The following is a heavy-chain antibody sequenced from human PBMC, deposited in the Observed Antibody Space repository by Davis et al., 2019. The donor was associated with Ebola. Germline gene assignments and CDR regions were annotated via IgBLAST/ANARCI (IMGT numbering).Heavy chain of an antibody. V-gene: IGHV1-2*06. CDR1: GYTFTNYG. Sequence: ASVKVSCKASGYTFTNYGISWVRQAPGQGLEWMGRINPNSGGTNYAQKFQGRVTMTRDTSISTAYMELSRLRSDDTAVYYCASAPSWLWYYYGMDVWGKGTTVTVSS. CDR3: ASAPSWLWYYYGMDV. CDR2: INPNSGGT. J-gene: IGHJ6*04. D-gene: IGHD2-8*02.